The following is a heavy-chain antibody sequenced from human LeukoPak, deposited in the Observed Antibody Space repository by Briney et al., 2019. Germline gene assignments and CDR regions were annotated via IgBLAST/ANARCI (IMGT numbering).Heavy chain of an antibody. Sequence: GGSLRLSCAASGFTFSDYWMAWVCQAPGKGLECVANIMQDGSEKYFVDSVQGRFTISRDNAKNSLYLRMNSLRAEDTAVYYCARDPSGTLFDFWGQGALVTVSS. V-gene: IGHV3-7*01. CDR2: IMQDGSEK. D-gene: IGHD1-26*01. CDR1: GFTFSDYW. CDR3: ARDPSGTLFDF. J-gene: IGHJ4*02.